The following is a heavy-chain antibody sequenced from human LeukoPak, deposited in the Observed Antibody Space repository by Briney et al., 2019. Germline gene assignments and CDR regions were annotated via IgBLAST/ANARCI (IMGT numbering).Heavy chain of an antibody. Sequence: SETLSLTCTVSGGSISSYYWSWIRQPPGKGLEWIGYINYSGSTNSNPSLKSRVTISVDASKNQFSLRLSSVTAADTAVYYCAASKKYGSGSYYVYYMDVWGKGTTVTISS. J-gene: IGHJ6*03. V-gene: IGHV4-59*01. CDR2: INYSGST. D-gene: IGHD3-10*01. CDR1: GGSISSYY. CDR3: AASKKYGSGSYYVYYMDV.